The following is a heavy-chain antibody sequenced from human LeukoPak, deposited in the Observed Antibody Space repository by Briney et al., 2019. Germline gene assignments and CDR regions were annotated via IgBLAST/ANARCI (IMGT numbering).Heavy chain of an antibody. J-gene: IGHJ6*02. CDR3: ARVGCRGGSCSSRGDYYYGMDV. D-gene: IGHD2-15*01. CDR2: ISSSGSYI. Sequence: GGSLRLSCAASGFSFSSYWMHWVRQAPGKGLEWVSSISSSGSYISYPDSVKGRFTISRDNAKNSLYLQMNSLRAEDTAVYYCARVGCRGGSCSSRGDYYYGMDVWGQGTTVTVSS. CDR1: GFSFSSYW. V-gene: IGHV3-21*01.